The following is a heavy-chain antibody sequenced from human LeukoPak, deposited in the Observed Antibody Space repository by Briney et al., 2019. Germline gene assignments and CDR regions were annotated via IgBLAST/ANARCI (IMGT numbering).Heavy chain of an antibody. CDR3: ARGTVTHTYYYYYYMDV. J-gene: IGHJ6*03. CDR1: GGSFSGYY. V-gene: IGHV4-34*01. Sequence: PSETLSLTCAVYGGSFSGYYWSWIRQPPGKGLEWIGEINHSGSTNYNPSLKSRVTISLDTSKNQFSLKLSSVTAADTAVYYCARGTVTHTYYYYYYMDVWGKGTTVIFSS. CDR2: INHSGST. D-gene: IGHD4-17*01.